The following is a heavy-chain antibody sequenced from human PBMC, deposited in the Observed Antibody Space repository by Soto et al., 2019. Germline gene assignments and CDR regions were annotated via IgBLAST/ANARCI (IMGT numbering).Heavy chain of an antibody. J-gene: IGHJ4*02. CDR3: AKLGSGDSERRFDY. CDR2: VGSDDGGT. Sequence: EVQLLESGGGLVQPGGSLRLSCAVSGFTFTSYAMTWVRQAPGKGLEWVSSVGSDDGGTFYADPVKGRFTVSRDVSNNTLYLQMNSLRTEVSAVDYCAKLGSGDSERRFDYWGQGLLVTVS. CDR1: GFTFTSYA. V-gene: IGHV3-23*01. D-gene: IGHD4-17*01.